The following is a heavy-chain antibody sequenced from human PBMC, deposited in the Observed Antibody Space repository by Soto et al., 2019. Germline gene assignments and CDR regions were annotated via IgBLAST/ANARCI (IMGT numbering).Heavy chain of an antibody. V-gene: IGHV3-30-3*01. CDR1: GFTFRSYA. CDR2: ISYDGSNK. Sequence: GGSLRLCCAASGFTFRSYAMHWVRQAPGKGLEWVAVISYDGSNKYYADSVKGRFTISRDNSKNTLYLQMNSLRAEDTAVYYCARDHRGGTFYYYYCMDVWGQGTTVTVSS. J-gene: IGHJ6*02. D-gene: IGHD2-15*01. CDR3: ARDHRGGTFYYYYCMDV.